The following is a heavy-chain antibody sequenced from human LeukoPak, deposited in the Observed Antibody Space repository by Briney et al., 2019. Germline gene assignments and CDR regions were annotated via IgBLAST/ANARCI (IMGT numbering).Heavy chain of an antibody. CDR1: GFTFSRRG. Sequence: PGRSLRLSCAASGFTFSRRGMHWVRQAPGKGLEWVGSISDDGSNTNYADSVKGRFSISRDNSKNTMDMQMSSQRSDDTAVYYCANAGYYDRSGYYYYLQDWGQGTLGTVSS. D-gene: IGHD3-22*01. CDR3: ANAGYYDRSGYYYYLQD. CDR2: ISDDGSNT. V-gene: IGHV3-30*18. J-gene: IGHJ1*01.